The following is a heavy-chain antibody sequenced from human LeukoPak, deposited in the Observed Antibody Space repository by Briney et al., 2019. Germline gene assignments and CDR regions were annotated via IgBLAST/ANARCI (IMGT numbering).Heavy chain of an antibody. Sequence: PSETLSLTCTVSGGSISTPGYYWGWIRQPPGKGLEWIGSLYHSGSTYYKPSLKSRATISVDKSKNQFSLKLRSVTAADTAVYYCARGWAYYDSSGYCFDYWGQGTLVTVSS. V-gene: IGHV4-39*07. J-gene: IGHJ4*02. D-gene: IGHD3-22*01. CDR1: GGSISTPGYY. CDR3: ARGWAYYDSSGYCFDY. CDR2: LYHSGST.